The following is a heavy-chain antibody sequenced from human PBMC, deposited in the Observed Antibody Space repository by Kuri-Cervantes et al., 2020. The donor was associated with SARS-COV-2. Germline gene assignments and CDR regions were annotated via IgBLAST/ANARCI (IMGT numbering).Heavy chain of an antibody. Sequence: ASVKVSCKASGYTLTSYYMHWVRQAPGQGLEWMGGIIPIFGTANYAQKFQGRVTITRDTSTSTVYMELSSLRSEDTAVYYCARGGRASRFMFEYWGQGTLVTVSS. CDR3: ARGGRASRFMFEY. CDR1: GYTLTSYY. CDR2: IIPIFGTA. J-gene: IGHJ4*02. V-gene: IGHV1-46*01. D-gene: IGHD3-16*01.